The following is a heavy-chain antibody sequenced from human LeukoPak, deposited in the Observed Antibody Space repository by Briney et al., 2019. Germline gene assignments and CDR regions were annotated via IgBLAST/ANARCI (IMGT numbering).Heavy chain of an antibody. CDR1: GFTFSSYA. D-gene: IGHD6-6*01. V-gene: IGHV3-30*04. CDR2: ISYDGSNK. J-gene: IGHJ4*02. Sequence: GGSLRLSCAASGFTFSSYAMHWVRQAPGKGLEWVAVISYDGSNKYYADSVKGRFTISRDNSKNTLYLQMNSLIAEDTAVYYCARDRIAARPRLLDYWGQGTLVTVSS. CDR3: ARDRIAARPRLLDY.